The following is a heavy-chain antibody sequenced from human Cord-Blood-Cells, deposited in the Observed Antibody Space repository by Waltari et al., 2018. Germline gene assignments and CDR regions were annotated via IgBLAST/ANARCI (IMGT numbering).Heavy chain of an antibody. CDR2: CDPEDGET. V-gene: IGHV1-24*01. J-gene: IGHJ4*02. Sequence: QVQLVQSGAEVKKPGASVKVSCKVSGYTLTELSMHWVRQAPGKGLEWMGGCDPEDGETIYAQKYQGRVTMTEDTSTDTAYMELSSLRSEDTAVYYCATVERKARVVSSSWTFDYWGQGTLVTVSS. CDR3: ATVERKARVVSSSWTFDY. D-gene: IGHD6-13*01. CDR1: GYTLTELS.